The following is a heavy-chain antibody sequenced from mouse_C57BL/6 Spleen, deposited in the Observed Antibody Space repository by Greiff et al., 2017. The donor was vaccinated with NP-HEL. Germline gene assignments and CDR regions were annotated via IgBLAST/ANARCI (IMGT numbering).Heavy chain of an antibody. Sequence: QVLLQQPGAELVKPGASVKLSCKASGYTFTSYWMQWVKQRPGQGLEWIGEIDPSDSYTNYNQKFKGKATLTVDTSSSTAYMQLSSLTSEDSAVYYCARGGITTVVAKMDYWGQGTSVTVSS. CDR2: IDPSDSYT. V-gene: IGHV1-50*01. J-gene: IGHJ4*01. D-gene: IGHD1-1*01. CDR1: GYTFTSYW. CDR3: ARGGITTVVAKMDY.